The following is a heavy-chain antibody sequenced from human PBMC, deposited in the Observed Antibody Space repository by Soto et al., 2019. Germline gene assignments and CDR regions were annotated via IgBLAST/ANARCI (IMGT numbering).Heavy chain of an antibody. V-gene: IGHV1-46*01. J-gene: IGHJ6*02. D-gene: IGHD6-13*01. Sequence: QVQLVQSGAEVTKPGASVKDSCKASGYTFTSYYIHWVRQAPGQRLEWMGMINPSGGSTTYTQKFQGRLTMTRDTSTSTVYMELSSLTSDDTAVYYCVRAAAAGNGRRMDVWGQGTTVTVSS. CDR1: GYTFTSYY. CDR2: INPSGGST. CDR3: VRAAAAGNGRRMDV.